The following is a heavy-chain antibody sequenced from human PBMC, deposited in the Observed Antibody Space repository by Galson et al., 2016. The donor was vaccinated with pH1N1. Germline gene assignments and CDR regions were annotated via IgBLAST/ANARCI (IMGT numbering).Heavy chain of an antibody. CDR1: GFSFSNAR. CDR2: IKRNADGGTT. CDR3: STSITDGRNDALDF. V-gene: IGHV3-15*01. Sequence: SLRLSCAASGFSFSNARMSWVRQAPGKGPEWVGRIKRNADGGTTDYAAPVKGRFTISRDDSENTLHLQMNSLKTEDTAVYYCSTSITDGRNDALDFWGQGTMVTVSS. D-gene: IGHD1-14*01. J-gene: IGHJ3*01.